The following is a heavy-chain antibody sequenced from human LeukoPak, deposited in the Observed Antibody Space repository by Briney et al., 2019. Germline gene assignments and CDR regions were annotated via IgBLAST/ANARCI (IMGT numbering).Heavy chain of an antibody. D-gene: IGHD4-17*01. J-gene: IGHJ6*02. CDR2: IIPIFGTA. CDR3: ARESYGDYEVLDYGMDV. V-gene: IGHV1-69*05. CDR1: GGTFSSYA. Sequence: GASVKVSCKASGGTFSSYAISWVRQAPGQGLEWMGGIIPIFGTANYAQKFQGRVTITRDTSASTAYMELSSLRSEDTAVYYCARESYGDYEVLDYGMDVWGQGTTVTVSS.